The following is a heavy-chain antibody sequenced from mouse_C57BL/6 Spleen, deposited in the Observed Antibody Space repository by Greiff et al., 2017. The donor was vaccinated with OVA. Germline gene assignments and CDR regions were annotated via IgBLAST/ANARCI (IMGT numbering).Heavy chain of an antibody. Sequence: QVQLQQPGAELVKPGASVKLSCKASGYTFTSYWMQWVKQRPGQGLEWIGEIDPSDSYTNYNQKLKGKATLTVDTSSSTAYMQLSSLTSEDSAVYYCARSRTGYAMDYWGQGTSVTVSS. J-gene: IGHJ4*01. V-gene: IGHV1-50*01. CDR3: ARSRTGYAMDY. D-gene: IGHD4-1*01. CDR2: IDPSDSYT. CDR1: GYTFTSYW.